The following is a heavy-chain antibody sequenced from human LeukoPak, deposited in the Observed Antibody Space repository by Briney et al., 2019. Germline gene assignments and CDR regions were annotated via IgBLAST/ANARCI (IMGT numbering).Heavy chain of an antibody. V-gene: IGHV3-48*03. CDR2: ISSSGSTI. D-gene: IGHD6-19*01. CDR1: GFTFSSYE. CDR3: ARMLGWWGYYYYYGMDV. J-gene: IGHJ6*04. Sequence: PGGSLRLSCAASGFTFSSYEMNWVRQAPGKGLEWVSYISSSGSTIYYADSVKGRFTISRDNAKNSLYLQINSLRAEDTAVYYCARMLGWWGYYYYYGMDVWGKGTTVTVSS.